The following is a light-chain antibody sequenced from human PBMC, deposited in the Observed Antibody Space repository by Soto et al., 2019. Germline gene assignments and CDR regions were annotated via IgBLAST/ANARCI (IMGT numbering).Light chain of an antibody. CDR2: RNN. V-gene: IGLV1-47*01. J-gene: IGLJ2*01. Sequence: VLTQPPSASGTPGQRVTLSCSGSSSNIGSNYVYWYQQLPGTAPKLLIYRNNQRPSGVPDRFSGSKSGTSASLAISGLRSEDEADYYCAAWDDSLSVVVFGGGTKVTVL. CDR3: AAWDDSLSVVV. CDR1: SSNIGSNY.